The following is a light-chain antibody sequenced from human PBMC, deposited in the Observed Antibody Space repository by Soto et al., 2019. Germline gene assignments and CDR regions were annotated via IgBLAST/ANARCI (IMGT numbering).Light chain of an antibody. CDR2: AAS. CDR1: QGISSY. J-gene: IGKJ5*01. V-gene: IGKV1-9*01. CDR3: QQLHNYPIT. Sequence: DIQLTQSPSFLSASVGDRVTITCRASQGISSYLVWYQQKPGKAPKLLIYAASTLQSGVPSRFSGSRSGTEFTLTINSLQPEDFATYYCQQLHNYPITFGQGTRLEIK.